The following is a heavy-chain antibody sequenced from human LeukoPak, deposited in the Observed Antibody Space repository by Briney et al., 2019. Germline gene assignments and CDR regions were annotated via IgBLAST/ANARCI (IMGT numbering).Heavy chain of an antibody. V-gene: IGHV3-21*01. CDR3: AKEKGSSGYYSTYQDY. CDR1: GFTFDIYS. D-gene: IGHD3-22*01. Sequence: PGGSLRLSCAASGFTFDIYSMNWVRQAPGKGLEWVSSISSTSTYKYYADSVKGRFTISRDSATNSLYLQMNSLRAEDTAVYYCAKEKGSSGYYSTYQDYWGQGTLVTVSS. CDR2: ISSTSTYK. J-gene: IGHJ4*02.